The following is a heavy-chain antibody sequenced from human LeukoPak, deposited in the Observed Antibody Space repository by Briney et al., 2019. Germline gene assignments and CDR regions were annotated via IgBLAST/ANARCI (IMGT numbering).Heavy chain of an antibody. J-gene: IGHJ4*02. CDR1: GGILSSYS. Sequence: ASVKVSCKASGGILSSYSTSWVRQAPGQGLEWMGGINPLFGPPNYAQKFQGRATITADGSTDTAYMELTSLRSDDTAVYYCASLGAVPAAIAAGLPYIWGQGTLVTVSS. D-gene: IGHD2-2*02. CDR3: ASLGAVPAAIAAGLPYI. V-gene: IGHV1-69*13. CDR2: INPLFGPP.